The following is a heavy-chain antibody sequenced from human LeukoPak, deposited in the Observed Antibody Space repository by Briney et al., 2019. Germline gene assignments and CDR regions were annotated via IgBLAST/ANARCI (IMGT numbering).Heavy chain of an antibody. J-gene: IGHJ6*03. D-gene: IGHD2-8*01. CDR3: KMVYARGMYYYMDV. CDR1: GFTFSSYW. Sequence: RPGGSLRLSCVASGFTFSSYWLSWVRQAPGKGLEWVAKINQDGSEKYYVDSVKGRFTISRDNAKNSLFLQMNSLRAEDTAVYYCKMVYARGMYYYMDVWGKGTTVTVSS. CDR2: INQDGSEK. V-gene: IGHV3-7*01.